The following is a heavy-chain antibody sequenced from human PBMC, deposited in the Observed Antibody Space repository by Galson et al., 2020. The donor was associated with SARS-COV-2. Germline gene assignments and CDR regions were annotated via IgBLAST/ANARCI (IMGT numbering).Heavy chain of an antibody. V-gene: IGHV4-34*01. Sequence: SETLSLTCAVYGGSFSGYYWSWIRQPPGKGLEWIGEINHSGSTNYNPSLKSRVTISVDTSKNQFSLKLSSVTAADTAVYYCARGRLVRGVTNYYGMDVWGQGTTVTVSS. J-gene: IGHJ6*02. CDR3: ARGRLVRGVTNYYGMDV. CDR2: INHSGST. CDR1: GGSFSGYY. D-gene: IGHD3-10*01.